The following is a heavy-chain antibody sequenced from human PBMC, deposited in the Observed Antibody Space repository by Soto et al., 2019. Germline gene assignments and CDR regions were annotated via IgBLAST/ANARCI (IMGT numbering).Heavy chain of an antibody. CDR2: IIPRSAPS. J-gene: IGHJ6*02. CDR3: ARAGLVLVPTTVNSDYYYSAMDV. V-gene: IGHV1-69*12. D-gene: IGHD2-2*01. Sequence: QVQLVQSGAEVKKPGSSVKVSCKASGDTFSTYTITWMRQAPGQGLEWMGGIIPRSAPSNNAQKVQGRVTITADQSTNTAYMEPSSLTSEDTAVYYCARAGLVLVPTTVNSDYYYSAMDVWGQGTTVTVSS. CDR1: GDTFSTYT.